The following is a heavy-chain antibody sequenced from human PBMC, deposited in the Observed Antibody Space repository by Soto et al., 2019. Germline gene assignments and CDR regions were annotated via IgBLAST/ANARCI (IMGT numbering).Heavy chain of an antibody. CDR1: GFTFSSYS. D-gene: IGHD1-7*01. V-gene: IGHV3-21*01. CDR3: ARDDRDHFKLELYAFDI. CDR2: ISSSSSYI. J-gene: IGHJ3*02. Sequence: EVQLVESGGGLVQPGGSLRLSCAASGFTFSSYSMNWVRQAPGKGLEWVSSISSSSSYIYYADSVKGRFTISRDNAKNSLYLQMNSLRAEDTAVYYCARDDRDHFKLELYAFDIGGQGTMVTVSS.